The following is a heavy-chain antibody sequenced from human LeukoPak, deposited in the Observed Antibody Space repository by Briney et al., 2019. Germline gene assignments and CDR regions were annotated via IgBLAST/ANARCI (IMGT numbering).Heavy chain of an antibody. CDR3: ARDGRCSGGSCYSGYLYYYMDV. CDR2: IKPNSGGT. J-gene: IGHJ6*03. Sequence: ASVKVSCKASGGTLSSYAISWVRQAPGQGLEWMGWIKPNSGGTNYEQKFQGRVTMTRDTSISTAYMELSRLRSDDTAVYYCARDGRCSGGSCYSGYLYYYMDVWGKGTTVTVSS. D-gene: IGHD2-15*01. CDR1: GGTLSSYA. V-gene: IGHV1-2*02.